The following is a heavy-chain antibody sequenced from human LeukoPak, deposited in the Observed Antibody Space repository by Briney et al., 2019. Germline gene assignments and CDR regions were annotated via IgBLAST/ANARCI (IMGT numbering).Heavy chain of an antibody. D-gene: IGHD2-2*02. CDR2: IYTSGST. J-gene: IGHJ4*02. Sequence: SETLSLTCAVYGGSFSGYYWSWIRQPAGKGLEWIGRIYTSGSTNYNPSLKSRVTMSVDTSKNQFSLKLSSVTAADTAVYYCARHIRNYFDYWGQGTLVTVSS. CDR3: ARHIRNYFDY. CDR1: GGSFSGYY. V-gene: IGHV4-59*10.